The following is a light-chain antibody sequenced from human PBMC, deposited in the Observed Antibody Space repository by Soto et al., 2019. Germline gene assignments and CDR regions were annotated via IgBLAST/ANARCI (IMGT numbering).Light chain of an antibody. V-gene: IGKV4-1*01. CDR3: QQYYSAPLT. CDR1: QSVLSNSNNKNY. J-gene: IGKJ4*01. Sequence: DLVMTQSPDSLAVSLGERATINCKSSQSVLSNSNNKNYLTWYQQRPGQPPKLLISWASTRESGVPDRFSGSGSGTDFTLTITSLRAEDVAVYYCQQYYSAPLTFGGGTKVEI. CDR2: WAS.